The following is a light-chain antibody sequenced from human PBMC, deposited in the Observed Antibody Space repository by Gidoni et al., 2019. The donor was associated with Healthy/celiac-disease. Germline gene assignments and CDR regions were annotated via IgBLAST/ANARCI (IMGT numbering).Light chain of an antibody. J-gene: IGLJ1*01. V-gene: IGLV3-25*02. CDR3: QSADSSGTYRV. CDR2: KDS. Sequence: SYELTQPPSVSVSPGQTARITCSGDALPKQYAYWYQQKPGQPPVLVIYKDSERPSGIPERFSGSSSGTTVTLTISGVQAEDEADYYCQSADSSGTYRVFGTGTKVTVL. CDR1: ALPKQY.